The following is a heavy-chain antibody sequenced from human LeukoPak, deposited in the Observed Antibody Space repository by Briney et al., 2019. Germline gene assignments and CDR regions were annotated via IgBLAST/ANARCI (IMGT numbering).Heavy chain of an antibody. CDR1: GFTFSRHW. CDR2: IKHDGSEK. Sequence: GGSLRLSCAASGFTFSRHWMTWVRQAPGKGLEWVANIKHDGSEKNYVDSVKGRFTISRDDAKSSLYLQMNSLRAEDTAVYYCARRNAMDVWGQGTTVIVFS. V-gene: IGHV3-7*03. J-gene: IGHJ6*02. CDR3: ARRNAMDV.